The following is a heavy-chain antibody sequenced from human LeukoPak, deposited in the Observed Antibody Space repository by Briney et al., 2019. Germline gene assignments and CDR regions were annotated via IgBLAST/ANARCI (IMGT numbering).Heavy chain of an antibody. V-gene: IGHV4-38-2*02. CDR2: IYHSGRT. J-gene: IGHJ4*02. D-gene: IGHD2-21*02. Sequence: SETLSLTCTVSGYSISSGYYWGWIRQPPGKGLEWIGSIYHSGRTFYNPSLKSRVTISVDTSKNQFSLKLSSVTAADTAVYHCARETYCGADCYSGFDYWGQGTLVTVSS. CDR3: ARETYCGADCYSGFDY. CDR1: GYSISSGYY.